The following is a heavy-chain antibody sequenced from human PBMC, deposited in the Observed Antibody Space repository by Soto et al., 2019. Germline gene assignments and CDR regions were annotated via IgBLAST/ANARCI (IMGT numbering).Heavy chain of an antibody. CDR1: GYTFTGYY. D-gene: IGHD6-19*01. CDR2: INPNSGGT. Sequence: QVQLVQPGAEVKKPGASVKVSCKTSGYTFTGYYIHCVRQAPGQGLEWMALINPNSGGTNYGHKFQGRVTLTRDTSINTVYMEVTSLRFDDTAVYYGAVAGLPLEYWCQGTLVTVFS. CDR3: AVAGLPLEY. J-gene: IGHJ1*01. V-gene: IGHV1-2*02.